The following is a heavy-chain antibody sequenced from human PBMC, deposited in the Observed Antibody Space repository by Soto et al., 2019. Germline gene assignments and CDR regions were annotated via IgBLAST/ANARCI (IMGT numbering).Heavy chain of an antibody. V-gene: IGHV4-59*01. J-gene: IGHJ5*02. D-gene: IGHD1-1*01. CDR1: GGSISSYY. CDR2: IYYSGST. Sequence: SESLPRTCTVSGGSISSYYWSWIRQPPGKGLEWIGYIYYSGSTNYNPSLKSRVTISVDTSKNQFSLKLSSVTAADTAVYYCARGVRTGTAPTDNWFDPWGQGTLVTVSS. CDR3: ARGVRTGTAPTDNWFDP.